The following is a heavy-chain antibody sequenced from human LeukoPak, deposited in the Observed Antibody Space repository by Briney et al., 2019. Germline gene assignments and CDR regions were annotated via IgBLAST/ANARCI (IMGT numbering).Heavy chain of an antibody. CDR1: GGTFSSYA. D-gene: IGHD4-17*01. V-gene: IGHV1-69*06. Sequence: SVKVSCKASGGTFSSYAISWVRQAPGQGLEWMGGIIPIFGTANYAQKFQGRVTITADKSTSTAYMELSSLRSEDTAVYYCARDSDYGDYPGGAFDIWGQGTMVTVSS. CDR3: ARDSDYGDYPGGAFDI. CDR2: IIPIFGTA. J-gene: IGHJ3*02.